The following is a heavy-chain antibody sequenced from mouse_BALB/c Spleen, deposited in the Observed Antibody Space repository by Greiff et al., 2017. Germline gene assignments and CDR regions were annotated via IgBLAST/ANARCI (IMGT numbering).Heavy chain of an antibody. V-gene: IGHV2-6-5*01. D-gene: IGHD2-1*01. CDR1: GFSLTDYG. J-gene: IGHJ2*01. CDR2: IWGGGST. Sequence: VKLMESGPGLVAPSQSLSITCTVSGFSLTDYGVSWIRQPPGKGLEWLGVIWGGGSTYYNSALKSRLSISKDNSKSQVFLKMNSLQTDDTAMYYWAKHGGIYYGNFFDYWGQGTTLTVSS. CDR3: AKHGGIYYGNFFDY.